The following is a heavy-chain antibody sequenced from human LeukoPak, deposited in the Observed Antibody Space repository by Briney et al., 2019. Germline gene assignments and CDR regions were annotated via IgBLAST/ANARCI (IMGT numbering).Heavy chain of an antibody. CDR1: GGTFSSYA. D-gene: IGHD3-22*01. V-gene: IGHV1-69*01. CDR2: IIPIFGTA. Sequence: SVKVSCKASGGTFSSYAISWVRQAPGQGLEWMGGIIPIFGTANYAQKFQGRVTITADESTSTAYMELSSLRSEDTAVYYCARDPGYDTSGYYYGYFDYWGLGTLVTVSS. CDR3: ARDPGYDTSGYYYGYFDY. J-gene: IGHJ4*02.